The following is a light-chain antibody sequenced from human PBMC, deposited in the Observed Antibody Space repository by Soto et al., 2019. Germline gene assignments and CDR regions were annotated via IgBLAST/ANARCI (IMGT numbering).Light chain of an antibody. Sequence: DIQMPQSPSSLSASVGDRVTITCRASQGISNYLAWYQQKPGKVPKLLIYAASTLQSGVPSRFSGRGSGTDFTLTISSLQPEDVATYYCQTYNSARGTFGQGTKVEIK. V-gene: IGKV1-27*01. CDR2: AAS. CDR1: QGISNY. CDR3: QTYNSARGT. J-gene: IGKJ1*01.